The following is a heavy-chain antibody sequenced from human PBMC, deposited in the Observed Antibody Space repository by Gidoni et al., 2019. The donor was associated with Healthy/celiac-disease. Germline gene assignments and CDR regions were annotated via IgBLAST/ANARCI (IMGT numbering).Heavy chain of an antibody. J-gene: IGHJ4*02. Sequence: EVQLVESGGGLVQPVRSLRLSCAASGFTFDDYAMHWVRQAPGKGLEWVSGISWNSGSIGYADSVKGRFTISRDNAKNSLYLQMNSLRAEDTALYYCAKDSGYSSSWGVDYWGQGTLVTVSS. D-gene: IGHD6-13*01. CDR1: GFTFDDYA. V-gene: IGHV3-9*01. CDR3: AKDSGYSSSWGVDY. CDR2: ISWNSGSI.